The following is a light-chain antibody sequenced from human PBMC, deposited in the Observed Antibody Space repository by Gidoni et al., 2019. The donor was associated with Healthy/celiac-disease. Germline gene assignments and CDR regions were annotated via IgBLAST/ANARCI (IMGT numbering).Light chain of an antibody. CDR3: QQDGSSPWT. J-gene: IGKJ1*01. V-gene: IGKV3-20*01. Sequence: EIVLTQSPGTLSLSPGERATLSCRASQSVSSSYLAWYQQKPGQAPRLLIYGASSRATGIPDRFSGSGSGTDFTLTISRLEPEDFAVYYCQQDGSSPWTCXQXTKVEIK. CDR1: QSVSSSY. CDR2: GAS.